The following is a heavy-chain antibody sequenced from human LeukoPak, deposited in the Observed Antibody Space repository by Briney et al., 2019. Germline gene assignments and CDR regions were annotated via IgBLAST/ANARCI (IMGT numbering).Heavy chain of an antibody. D-gene: IGHD1-26*01. J-gene: IGHJ4*02. Sequence: GGSLRLSCAASGFTFSSYSLNWVRQAPGKGPEWVSSIIITTSYIYYADSVKGRFTISRDNAKNSLYLQMSSLRAEDTAVYYCARVASGTFDYWGQGTLVTVSS. CDR1: GFTFSSYS. CDR3: ARVASGTFDY. V-gene: IGHV3-21*01. CDR2: IIITTSYI.